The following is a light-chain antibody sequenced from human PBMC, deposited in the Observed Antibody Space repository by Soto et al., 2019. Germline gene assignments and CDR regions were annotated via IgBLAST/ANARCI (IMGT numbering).Light chain of an antibody. CDR2: GAS. V-gene: IGKV3-15*01. CDR3: QQYNNWTPT. J-gene: IGKJ4*01. CDR1: QSISGI. Sequence: IAMTQSPATRSVSPGERATLSWRASQSISGILAWYQQKPGQAPRLLIYGASTRATAIPARFSGSGSGTEFSLTISSLKHEDFALYDCQQYNNWTPTFGGGTKVDIK.